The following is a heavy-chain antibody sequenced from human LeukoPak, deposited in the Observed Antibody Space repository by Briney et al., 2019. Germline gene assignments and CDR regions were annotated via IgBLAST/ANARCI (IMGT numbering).Heavy chain of an antibody. D-gene: IGHD4-17*01. CDR2: IYQSVST. J-gene: IGHJ3*02. CDR3: ARNKSTVTTSRHDAFDI. V-gene: IGHV4-38-2*01. CDR1: GYSISSDYY. Sequence: PSETLSLTCAVSGYSISSDYYWGWIRQPSGKGLEWIGSIYQSVSTYYNPSLKSRVTISVDTSKNQFSLKLSSVTAADTAVYYRARNKSTVTTSRHDAFDIWGQGTMVTVSS.